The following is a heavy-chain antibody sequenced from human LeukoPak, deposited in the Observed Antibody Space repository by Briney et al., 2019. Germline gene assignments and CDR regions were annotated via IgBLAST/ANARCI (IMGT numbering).Heavy chain of an antibody. CDR2: IYTSGST. Sequence: PSETLPLTCTVSGGSISSYYWSWIRQPAGKGLEWIGRIYTSGSTNYNPSLKSRVTMSVDTSKNQFSLKLSSVTAADTAVYYCARDQWGYYDSSGYYYFDYWGQGTLVTVSS. V-gene: IGHV4-4*07. J-gene: IGHJ4*02. D-gene: IGHD3-22*01. CDR3: ARDQWGYYDSSGYYYFDY. CDR1: GGSISSYY.